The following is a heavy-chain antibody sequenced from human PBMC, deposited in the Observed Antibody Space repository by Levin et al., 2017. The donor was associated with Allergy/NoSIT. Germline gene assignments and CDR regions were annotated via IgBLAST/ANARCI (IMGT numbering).Heavy chain of an antibody. CDR2: IYYSGST. V-gene: IGHV4-59*01. Sequence: SETLSLTCTVSGGSISSYYWSWIRQPPGKGLEWIGYIYYSGSTNYNPSLKSRVTISVDTSKNQFSLKLSSVSAADTAVYYCARVARLGYSGYDFRWYFDLWGRGTLVTVSS. CDR1: GGSISSYY. CDR3: ARVARLGYSGYDFRWYFDL. D-gene: IGHD5-12*01. J-gene: IGHJ2*01.